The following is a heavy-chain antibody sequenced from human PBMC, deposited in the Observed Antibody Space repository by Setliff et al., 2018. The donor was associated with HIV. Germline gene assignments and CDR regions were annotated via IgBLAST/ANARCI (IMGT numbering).Heavy chain of an antibody. CDR2: INASGGST. V-gene: IGHV1-46*04. CDR3: ARDKYSSSENFDY. J-gene: IGHJ4*02. CDR1: GYTFTSYY. Sequence: ASVKVSCKASGYTFTSYYIHWVRQAPGQGLEWMGIINASGGSTTYAQKLQGRVTMTRDTSTSTAYMELRSLRSEDTAVYYCARDKYSSSENFDYWGQGTLVTVSS. D-gene: IGHD6-6*01.